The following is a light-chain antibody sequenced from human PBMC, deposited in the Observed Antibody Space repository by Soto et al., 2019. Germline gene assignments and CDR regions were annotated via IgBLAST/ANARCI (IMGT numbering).Light chain of an antibody. CDR3: NSYTTGATYV. Sequence: QSALTQPASVSGSPGQTITISCSGTSSDVGGYNYVSWYQQHPGKAPKLMIFDVSNRPSGVSNRFSGSKSGNTASLTISXXXXXDEADYYCNSYTTGATYVFGDGTKLTVL. J-gene: IGLJ1*01. CDR1: SSDVGGYNY. V-gene: IGLV2-14*03. CDR2: DVS.